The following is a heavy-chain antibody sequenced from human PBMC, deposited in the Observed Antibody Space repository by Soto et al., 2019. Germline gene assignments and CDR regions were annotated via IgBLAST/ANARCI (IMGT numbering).Heavy chain of an antibody. V-gene: IGHV3-48*01. CDR2: ISGRSNTI. CDR3: TREGDGSGFFSDF. D-gene: IGHD3-22*01. Sequence: PGGSLRLSCVASGFTFSDYNMNWVRQAPGKGLEWVSFISGRSNTIYYADSVKGRFTISRDNAKNSLYLLMNSLRAEYTAVYYCTREGDGSGFFSDFWSQGALVTVSS. CDR1: GFTFSDYN. J-gene: IGHJ4*02.